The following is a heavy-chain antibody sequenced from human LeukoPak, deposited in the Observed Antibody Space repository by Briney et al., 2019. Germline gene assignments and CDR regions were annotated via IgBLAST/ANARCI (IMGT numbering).Heavy chain of an antibody. CDR3: AKDTEAYSSSWQFDY. CDR2: ISWNSGGI. CDR1: GFTFDDYA. J-gene: IGHJ4*02. Sequence: GGSLRLSCAASGFTFDDYAMHWVRQAPGKGLEWVSGISWNSGGIGYADSVKGRFTISRDNAENSLYLQMNSLRAEDTALYYCAKDTEAYSSSWQFDYWGQGTLVTVSS. V-gene: IGHV3-9*01. D-gene: IGHD6-13*01.